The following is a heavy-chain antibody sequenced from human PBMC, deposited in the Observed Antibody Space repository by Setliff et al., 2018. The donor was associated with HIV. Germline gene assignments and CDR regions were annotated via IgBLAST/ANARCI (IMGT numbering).Heavy chain of an antibody. J-gene: IGHJ3*02. CDR2: IYPSDSDT. D-gene: IGHD5-18*01. V-gene: IGHV5-51*01. CDR1: RYTFSNYW. Sequence: GESLKISCQVSRYTFSNYWIGWVRQMPGKGLEWLGIIYPSDSDTRYSPAFQGQFTISVDKSIRTVYLHWSISSLKASGTAMSYCARRSASALVGFAFDIWGQGTMVTVSS. CDR3: ARRSASALVGFAFDI.